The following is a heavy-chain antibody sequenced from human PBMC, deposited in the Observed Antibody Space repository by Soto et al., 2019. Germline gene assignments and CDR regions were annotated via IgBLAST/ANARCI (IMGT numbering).Heavy chain of an antibody. CDR1: GFTFSSYA. CDR2: ISGSGGST. Sequence: EVQLLESGGGLVQPGGSLRLSCAASGFTFSSYAMSWVRQAPGKGLEWVSAISGSGGSTYYVDSVKGRFTISRDNSKNTLYLQMNSLRAEDTAVYYCAKDYEYSSSCYRGDYFDYWGQGTLVTVSS. D-gene: IGHD6-13*01. V-gene: IGHV3-23*01. J-gene: IGHJ4*02. CDR3: AKDYEYSSSCYRGDYFDY.